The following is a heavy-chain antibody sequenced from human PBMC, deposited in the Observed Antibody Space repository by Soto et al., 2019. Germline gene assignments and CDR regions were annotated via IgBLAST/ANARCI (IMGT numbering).Heavy chain of an antibody. V-gene: IGHV4-34*01. CDR1: GGSFSGYY. CDR2: IYHSGNT. CDR3: ARSSIEPRVFMYPFDF. D-gene: IGHD6-6*01. J-gene: IGHJ4*02. Sequence: SETLSLTCAVYGGSFSGYYWTWIRQPPGKGLEWIGYIYHSGNTYYNPSLKSRVTISLDTSKNQISLRLTSVTDADAAVYYCARSSIEPRVFMYPFDFWGQGTRVTVSS.